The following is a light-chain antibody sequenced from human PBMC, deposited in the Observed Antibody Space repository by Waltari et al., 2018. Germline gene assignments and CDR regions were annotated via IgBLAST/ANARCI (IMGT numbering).Light chain of an antibody. J-gene: IGLJ3*02. Sequence: QSALTQPASVSGSPGQSITISCPGTSSDVGPYNLVSLYQQHPGQAPKLILYETPKRPSGVSNRFSGSKSGNTASLAVSGLQTEDEAEYYCCSYGGYNTPWVFGGGTKLTVL. CDR2: ETP. CDR1: SSDVGPYNL. V-gene: IGLV2-23*01. CDR3: CSYGGYNTPWV.